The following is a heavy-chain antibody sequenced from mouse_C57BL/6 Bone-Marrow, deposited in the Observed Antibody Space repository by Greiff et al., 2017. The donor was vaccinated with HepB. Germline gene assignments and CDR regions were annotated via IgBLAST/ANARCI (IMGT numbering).Heavy chain of an antibody. J-gene: IGHJ2*01. Sequence: VQLQQSGPELVKPGASVKISCKASGYSFTDYNMNWVKQSNGKSLEWIGVINPNYGTTSYNQKFKGKATLTVDQYSSTAYMQLNRLTSEDSAVYYCAREYYYGSSKDFDYWGQGTTLTVSS. CDR2: INPNYGTT. CDR1: GYSFTDYN. V-gene: IGHV1-39*01. D-gene: IGHD1-1*01. CDR3: AREYYYGSSKDFDY.